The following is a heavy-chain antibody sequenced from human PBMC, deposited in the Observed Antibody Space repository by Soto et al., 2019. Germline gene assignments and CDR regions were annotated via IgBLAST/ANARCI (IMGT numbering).Heavy chain of an antibody. J-gene: IGHJ3*02. Sequence: GASVKVSCKASGYSFTNFHIHWVRQAPGQGLEWMGWIGANNGNTNYAQKLQGRVTMTTDTSTSTAYMELRSLRSDDTAVYYCARCPEVYYYGSGSPRFDIWGQGTMVTVS. D-gene: IGHD3-10*01. V-gene: IGHV1-18*01. CDR1: GYSFTNFH. CDR3: ARCPEVYYYGSGSPRFDI. CDR2: IGANNGNT.